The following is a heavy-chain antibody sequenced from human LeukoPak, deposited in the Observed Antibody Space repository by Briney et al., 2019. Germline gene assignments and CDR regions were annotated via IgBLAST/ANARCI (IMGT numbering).Heavy chain of an antibody. D-gene: IGHD3-10*02. CDR2: IWNDGSNK. CDR1: GFMFSTYG. CDR3: AGPVRGIIDYGMDV. Sequence: TGGSLRLSCAASGFMFSTYGMHWVRQAPGKGLEWVAVIWNDGSNKYHADSVKGRFTISRDNSKNTLYLQMNSLRAEDTAVYYCAGPVRGIIDYGMDVWAKGPRSPPPQ. V-gene: IGHV3-33*01. J-gene: IGHJ6*04.